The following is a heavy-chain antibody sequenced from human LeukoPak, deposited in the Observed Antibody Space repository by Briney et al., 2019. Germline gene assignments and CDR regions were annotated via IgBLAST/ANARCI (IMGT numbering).Heavy chain of an antibody. Sequence: GRSLRLSCAASGFPFSSYGMHWVRQAPGKGLEWVSFISDDGANKNYADSVKGRFTISRDNSKNTLYLQMNSLRAEDTAVYYCAKDRVRGSYFDYWGQGTLVTVSS. CDR1: GFPFSSYG. CDR3: AKDRVRGSYFDY. V-gene: IGHV3-30*18. CDR2: ISDDGANK. J-gene: IGHJ4*02. D-gene: IGHD3-10*02.